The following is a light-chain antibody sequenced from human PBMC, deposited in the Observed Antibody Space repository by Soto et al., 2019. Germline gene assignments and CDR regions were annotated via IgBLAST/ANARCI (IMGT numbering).Light chain of an antibody. CDR3: SSYTSDYTWV. CDR1: SSNIGSNY. Sequence: QSVLTQPPSASGTPGQRVTISCSGSSSNIGSNYVYWYQQLPGTAPKLLIYRNNQRPSGVPDRFSGSKSGTSASLAISGLRSEDEADYYCSSYTSDYTWVFGGGTKLTVL. CDR2: RNN. V-gene: IGLV1-47*01. J-gene: IGLJ3*02.